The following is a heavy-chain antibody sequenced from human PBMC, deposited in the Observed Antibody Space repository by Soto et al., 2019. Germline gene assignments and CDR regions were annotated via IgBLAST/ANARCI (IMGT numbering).Heavy chain of an antibody. CDR2: IYYSGST. Sequence: SETLSLTCTVSGGSISSGDYYWSWIRQPPGKGLEWIGYIYYSGSTYYNPSLKSRVTISVDTSKNQFSLKLSSVTAADTAVYYCARDLGRYCSSTSCYRGWFDPWGRGTLVTVSS. J-gene: IGHJ5*02. V-gene: IGHV4-30-4*01. CDR1: GGSISSGDYY. CDR3: ARDLGRYCSSTSCYRGWFDP. D-gene: IGHD2-2*02.